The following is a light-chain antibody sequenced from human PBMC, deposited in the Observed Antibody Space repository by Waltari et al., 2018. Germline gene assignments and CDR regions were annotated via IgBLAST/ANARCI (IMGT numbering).Light chain of an antibody. Sequence: ETVLTQSPVTLSLSPGETATLSCRASRRVGARFLAWYHQRPVQSPRLLIYGTSTRATGIPDRFSGDGSGTDFTLIIRRLEPEDLGVYFCHQYDQTPWTFGQGTTVE. CDR1: RRVGARF. V-gene: IGKV3-20*01. CDR3: HQYDQTPWT. J-gene: IGKJ1*01. CDR2: GTS.